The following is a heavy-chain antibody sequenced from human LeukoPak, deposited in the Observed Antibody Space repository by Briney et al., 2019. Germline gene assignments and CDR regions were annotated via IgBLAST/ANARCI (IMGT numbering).Heavy chain of an antibody. V-gene: IGHV1-2*02. CDR1: GYTFTTYA. J-gene: IGHJ4*02. CDR2: IAPSGGT. CDR3: ARDRYGDGFAHFDY. Sequence: ASVKVSCKASGYTFTTYAMHWVRQAPGQGLEWMGWIAPSGGTNYPQKFQGRVAITRDTSITTAYMDLSRLTSDDTAVYYCARDRYGDGFAHFDYWGQGALVTVSS. D-gene: IGHD5-24*01.